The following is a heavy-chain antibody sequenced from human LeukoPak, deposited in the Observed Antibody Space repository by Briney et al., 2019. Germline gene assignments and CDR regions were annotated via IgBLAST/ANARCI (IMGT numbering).Heavy chain of an antibody. CDR2: ISPGGSET. V-gene: IGHV5-51*01. Sequence: GGSLRLSCKGSGYSFTSYWIGWARQMPGKGLEWMGIISPGGSETRYSPSFEGQVTISADKSINTAYLQWSSLKASDTAMYYCSIAAHGTGYFDYWGQGTLVTVSS. CDR1: GYSFTSYW. CDR3: SIAAHGTGYFDY. D-gene: IGHD6-13*01. J-gene: IGHJ4*02.